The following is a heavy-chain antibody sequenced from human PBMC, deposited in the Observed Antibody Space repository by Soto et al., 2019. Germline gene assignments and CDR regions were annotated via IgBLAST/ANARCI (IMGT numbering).Heavy chain of an antibody. D-gene: IGHD2-8*02. V-gene: IGHV3-53*01. J-gene: IGHJ6*02. Sequence: PGGSLRLSCAASGFTVSRNYMSWVRQAPGKGLECVSVFYSGGSTSYADSVKGRFTISRDNSKNTLYLQMNSLRAEDTAVYYCASHILVATYYYYGLDVWGQGTTVTVSS. CDR2: FYSGGST. CDR3: ASHILVATYYYYGLDV. CDR1: GFTVSRNY.